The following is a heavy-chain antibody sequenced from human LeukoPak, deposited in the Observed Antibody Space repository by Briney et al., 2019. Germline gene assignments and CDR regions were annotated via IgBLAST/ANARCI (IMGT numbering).Heavy chain of an antibody. CDR1: GFPFSSYS. D-gene: IGHD3-22*01. J-gene: IGHJ4*02. V-gene: IGHV3-48*04. CDR3: ARRSRGYALFYFDY. CDR2: ISSSGSTI. Sequence: PGGSLRLSCAASGFPFSSYSMNWVRQAPGKGLEWVSSISSSGSTIYYADSVKGRFTISRDNAKNSLYLQMNSLRAEDTAFYYCARRSRGYALFYFDYWGQGTLVTVSS.